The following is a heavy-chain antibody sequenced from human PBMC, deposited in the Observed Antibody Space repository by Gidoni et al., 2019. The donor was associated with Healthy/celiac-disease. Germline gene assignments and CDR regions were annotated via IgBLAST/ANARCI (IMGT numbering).Heavy chain of an antibody. CDR1: GFTFSSYE. V-gene: IGHV3-48*03. J-gene: IGHJ3*02. CDR2: ISSSGSTI. D-gene: IGHD5-18*01. CDR3: ASPYGYADAFDI. Sequence: EVQLVESGGGLVQPGGSLRLSCEASGFTFSSYEMNWVRQAPGKGLEWVSYISSSGSTIYYADSVKGRFTISRDNAKNSLYLQMNSLRAEDTAVYYCASPYGYADAFDIWGQGTMVTVSS.